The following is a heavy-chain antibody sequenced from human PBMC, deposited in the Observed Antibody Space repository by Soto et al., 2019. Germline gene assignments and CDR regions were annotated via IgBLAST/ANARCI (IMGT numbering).Heavy chain of an antibody. V-gene: IGHV4-39*01. D-gene: IGHD6-6*01. CDR1: GGSVSSCCNY. J-gene: IGHJ4*02. CDR3: TRGLSSPSATGI. CDR2: IHNSGST. Sequence: QPQLQESGPGLVKPSETLSLTCTVSGGSVSSCCNYWGWVRQPPGKGLEWIGSIHNSGSTSYNPSLKSRVTISVVTPKNQFSLNLTSVTAADTAVYYCTRGLSSPSATGIWGQGTLVTVSS.